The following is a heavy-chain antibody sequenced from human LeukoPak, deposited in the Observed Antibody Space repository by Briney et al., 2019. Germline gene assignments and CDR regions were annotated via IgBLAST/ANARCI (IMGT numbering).Heavy chain of an antibody. J-gene: IGHJ5*02. CDR1: GGSFTGHH. CDR3: ARGGPNYEYLWGSYRPNWFDP. D-gene: IGHD3-16*02. CDR2: ISHSGST. Sequence: SETLSLTCAVYGGSFTGHHWNWIRQPPGKGLEWIGEISHSGSTNYFPSLKSRLTISLDTSKNQFSPKLTSVTAADTAVYYCARGGPNYEYLWGSYRPNWFDPWGQGTLVTVSS. V-gene: IGHV4-34*01.